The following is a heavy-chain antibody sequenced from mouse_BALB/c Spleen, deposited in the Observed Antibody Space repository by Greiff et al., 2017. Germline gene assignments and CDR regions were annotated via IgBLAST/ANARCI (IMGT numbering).Heavy chain of an antibody. Sequence: EVHLVESGGGLVQPGGSRKLSCAASGFTFSSFGMHWVRQAPEKGLEWVAYISSGSSTIYYADTVKGRFTISRDNPKNTLFLQMTSLRSEDTAMYYCASIYYGKGYAMDYWGQGTSVTVSS. J-gene: IGHJ4*01. D-gene: IGHD2-1*01. V-gene: IGHV5-17*02. CDR1: GFTFSSFG. CDR2: ISSGSSTI. CDR3: ASIYYGKGYAMDY.